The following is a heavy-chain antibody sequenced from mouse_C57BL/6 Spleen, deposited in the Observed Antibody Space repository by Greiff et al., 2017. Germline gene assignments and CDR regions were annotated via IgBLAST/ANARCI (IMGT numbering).Heavy chain of an antibody. D-gene: IGHD1-1*01. Sequence: VQLQQSGAELVKPGASVKLSCKASGYTFTSYWMHWVKQRPGQGLEWIGMIHPNSGSTNYNEKFKSKATLTVDKSSSTAYMQLSSLTSEDSAVYYFSHLFMAPFAYWGQGTLVTVSA. V-gene: IGHV1-64*01. CDR2: IHPNSGST. CDR1: GYTFTSYW. CDR3: SHLFMAPFAY. J-gene: IGHJ3*01.